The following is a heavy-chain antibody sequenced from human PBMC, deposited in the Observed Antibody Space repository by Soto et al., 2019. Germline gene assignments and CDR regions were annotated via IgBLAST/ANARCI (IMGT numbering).Heavy chain of an antibody. CDR3: ARVKVTTESFDS. J-gene: IGHJ4*02. CDR2: GSHTGSR. D-gene: IGHD4-17*01. CDR1: GASINTDDFY. Sequence: SETLSLTCSVSGASINTDDFYWSWVRQYPGKGLDWIGYGSHTGSRYLNPSLRSRITISLDTPNNQFSLRLTSVTAADTAVYYCARVKVTTESFDSWGQGSLVTVS. V-gene: IGHV4-31*03.